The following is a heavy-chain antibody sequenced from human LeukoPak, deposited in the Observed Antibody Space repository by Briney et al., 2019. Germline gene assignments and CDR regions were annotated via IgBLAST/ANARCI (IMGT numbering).Heavy chain of an antibody. CDR3: ARLIRPYFDY. V-gene: IGHV4-59*02. CDR2: ISQSGGT. Sequence: SETLSLTCTVSGGSVSSHYWSWIRQPPGKGLEWIGYISQSGGTNYNPSLKSRVTISVGTSKNQFSLKVTSVTAADTAVYYCARLIRPYFDYWGQGTLVTVSS. J-gene: IGHJ4*02. CDR1: GGSVSSHY.